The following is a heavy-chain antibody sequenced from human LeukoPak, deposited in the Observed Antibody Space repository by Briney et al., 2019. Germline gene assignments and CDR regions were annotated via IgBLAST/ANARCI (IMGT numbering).Heavy chain of an antibody. D-gene: IGHD1-1*01. CDR2: INHSGST. V-gene: IGHV4-34*01. Sequence: SETLSLTCAVYGGSFSGYYWSWIRQPPGKGLEWIGEINHSGSTNYNPSLKSRVTISVDMSKNQFSLKLSSVTAADTAVYYCARAFKRTTGSLGYWGQGTLVTVSS. CDR1: GGSFSGYY. J-gene: IGHJ4*02. CDR3: ARAFKRTTGSLGY.